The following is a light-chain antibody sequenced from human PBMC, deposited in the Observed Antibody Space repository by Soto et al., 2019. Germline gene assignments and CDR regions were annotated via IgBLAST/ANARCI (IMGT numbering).Light chain of an antibody. CDR1: SGSIASNY. J-gene: IGLJ2*01. CDR2: EDN. V-gene: IGLV6-57*03. CDR3: QSYDSSTVV. Sequence: NFMLTQPHSVSGSPGKTVTISCTRSSGSIASNYVQWYQQRPRSAPTTVIYEDNQRPSGVPDRFSGSIDSSSNSASLTISGLKTEDEADYYCQSYDSSTVVFGGGTKLTVL.